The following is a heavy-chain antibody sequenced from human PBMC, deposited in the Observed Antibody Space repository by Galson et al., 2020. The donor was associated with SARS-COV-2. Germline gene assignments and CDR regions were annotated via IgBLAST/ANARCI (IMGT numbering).Heavy chain of an antibody. CDR3: ARLGRYSSTWEDAFDL. J-gene: IGHJ3*01. CDR1: GGSISGSNLY. Sequence: SQTLSLTCTGSGGSISGSNLYWGWIRQAPGKGLEWIGTIHYSGSTRYNPSLQSRVTISVDTSKNQFSLRLNSVTAADTAVYYCARLGRYSSTWEDAFDLWGQGTMVTVSS. D-gene: IGHD6-13*01. CDR2: IHYSGST. V-gene: IGHV4-39*01.